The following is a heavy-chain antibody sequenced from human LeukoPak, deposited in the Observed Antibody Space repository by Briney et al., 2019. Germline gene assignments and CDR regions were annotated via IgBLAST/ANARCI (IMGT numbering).Heavy chain of an antibody. CDR2: VSGGGETT. D-gene: IGHD2-2*01. Sequence: GGSLRLSCAATGFTFSSNAMSWVRQAPGKGLEWVSVVSGGGETTYYADSVKGRFTIFRDNSKNTLYLQMNSLRAEDTAVYYCARSTTSYCSSTSGDHWGQGTLVTVSS. V-gene: IGHV3-23*01. CDR1: GFTFSSNA. CDR3: ARSTTSYCSSTSGDH. J-gene: IGHJ4*02.